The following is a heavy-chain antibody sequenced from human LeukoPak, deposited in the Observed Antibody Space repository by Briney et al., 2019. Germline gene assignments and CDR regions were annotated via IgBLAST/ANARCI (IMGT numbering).Heavy chain of an antibody. CDR3: AKEPPSCSSTSCYSGVDY. CDR1: GFTFSSYA. CDR2: ISGSGGST. V-gene: IGHV3-23*01. D-gene: IGHD2-2*01. J-gene: IGHJ4*02. Sequence: GGSLRLSCAASGFTFSSYAMSWVRQAPGKGLEWVSAISGSGGSTCYADSVKGRFTISRDNSKNTLYLQMNSLRAEDTAVYYCAKEPPSCSSTSCYSGVDYWGQGTLVTVSS.